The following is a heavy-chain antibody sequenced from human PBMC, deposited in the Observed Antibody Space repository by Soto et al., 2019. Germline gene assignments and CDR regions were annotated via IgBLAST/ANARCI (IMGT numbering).Heavy chain of an antibody. CDR2: ISAYNGNT. J-gene: IGHJ4*02. CDR3: VRDRGAMVRGVIPFDY. CDR1: GYTFTSYG. V-gene: IGHV1-18*01. Sequence: QVQLVQSGAEVKKPGASVKVSCKASGYTFTSYGISWVRQAPGQGLEWMGWISAYNGNTNYAQKLQGRVTMTTDTSTSTAYRELRSLRSDDTAVYYCVRDRGAMVRGVIPFDYWGQGTLVTVSS. D-gene: IGHD3-10*01.